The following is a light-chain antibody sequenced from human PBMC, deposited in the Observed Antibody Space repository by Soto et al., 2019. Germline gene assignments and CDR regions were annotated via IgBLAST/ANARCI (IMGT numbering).Light chain of an antibody. Sequence: EIVMTQSPATLSVSPGERATLSCRASQSVSGNLAWYQQKPGQAPRLLIYGASTRATGIPARFSGSGSGTQFTLTISSLQSEDFAVYYCQQYNNWPRMFGQGTKVEIK. CDR1: QSVSGN. V-gene: IGKV3-15*01. CDR2: GAS. CDR3: QQYNNWPRM. J-gene: IGKJ1*01.